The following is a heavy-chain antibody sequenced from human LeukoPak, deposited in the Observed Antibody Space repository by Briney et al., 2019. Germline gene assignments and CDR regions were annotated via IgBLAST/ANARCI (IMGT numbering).Heavy chain of an antibody. CDR2: FDPVDGET. D-gene: IGHD1-26*01. CDR1: GYTLTELS. J-gene: IGHJ4*02. Sequence: ASVKVSCKVSGYTLTELSMHWVRQAPGKGLEWMGGFDPVDGETIYAQKFQGRVTMTEDTSTDTAYMELSSLRSEDTAVYYCATGLIVGATSNFDYWGQGTLVTVSS. V-gene: IGHV1-24*01. CDR3: ATGLIVGATSNFDY.